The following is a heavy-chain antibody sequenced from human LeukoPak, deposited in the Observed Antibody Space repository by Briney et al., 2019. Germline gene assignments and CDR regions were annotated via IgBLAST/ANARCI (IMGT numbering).Heavy chain of an antibody. V-gene: IGHV4-59*01. CDR1: GGSISSYY. CDR3: AAAYCGGDCYSALDY. CDR2: IYYSGST. Sequence: PSETLSLTGTVSGGSISSYYWSWIRQPPGKGLEWIGYIYYSGSTNYNPSLKSRVTISVDTSKNQFSLKLSSVTAADTAVYYCAAAYCGGDCYSALDYWGQGTLVTVSS. D-gene: IGHD2-21*02. J-gene: IGHJ4*02.